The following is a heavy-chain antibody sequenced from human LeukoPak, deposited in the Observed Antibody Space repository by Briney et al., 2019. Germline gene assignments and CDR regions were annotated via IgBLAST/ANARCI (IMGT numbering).Heavy chain of an antibody. D-gene: IGHD5-18*01. J-gene: IGHJ4*02. CDR2: ISSGSSAI. Sequence: GGSLRLSCAASGFTFSSYGMTWVRQAPGKGLEWVSIISSGSSAIFSADALKGRFTISRDDAKNLLYLDMNSLRAEDTAVYYCARHLSGVTGYTYGRGIDYWGQGTLVTVSS. V-gene: IGHV3-21*01. CDR3: ARHLSGVTGYTYGRGIDY. CDR1: GFTFSSYG.